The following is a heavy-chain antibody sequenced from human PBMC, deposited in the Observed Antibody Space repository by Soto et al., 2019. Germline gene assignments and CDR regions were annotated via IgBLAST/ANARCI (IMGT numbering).Heavy chain of an antibody. J-gene: IGHJ4*02. CDR3: AKGEAYYYDSSGHTPAGY. V-gene: IGHV3-30*18. CDR1: GFTFSSYG. D-gene: IGHD3-22*01. CDR2: ISYDGSNK. Sequence: GGSLRRSCAASGFTFSSYGMHWVRQAPGKGLEWVAVISYDGSNKYYADSVKGRFTISRDNSKNTLYLQMNSLRAEDTAVYYCAKGEAYYYDSSGHTPAGYWGQGTLVTVSS.